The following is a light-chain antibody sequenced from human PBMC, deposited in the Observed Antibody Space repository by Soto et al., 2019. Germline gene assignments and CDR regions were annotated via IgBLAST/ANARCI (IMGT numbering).Light chain of an antibody. V-gene: IGKV3-15*01. CDR3: QQYLSWPLT. CDR2: GAS. CDR1: QNVNNN. Sequence: ERVLTQSPAALSVSPGERATLSCRASQNVNNNLAWYQQTPGQAPRLLIHGASTRASGIPGTFSGSGSGTEFTLTISSLQSADFAVYYCQQYLSWPLTFGGGT. J-gene: IGKJ4*01.